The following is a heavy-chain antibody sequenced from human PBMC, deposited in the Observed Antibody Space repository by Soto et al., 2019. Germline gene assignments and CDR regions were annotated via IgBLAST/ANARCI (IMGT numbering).Heavy chain of an antibody. CDR1: GYTFTGYY. Sequence: ASVNVSCKASGYTFTGYYMHWVRQAPGQGLEWMGWINPNSGGTNYAQKFQGWVTMTRDTSISTAYMELSRLRSDDTAVYYCARDRGGSYLVYYYYGMDVWGQGTTVTVSS. J-gene: IGHJ6*02. CDR3: ARDRGGSYLVYYYYGMDV. CDR2: INPNSGGT. D-gene: IGHD1-26*01. V-gene: IGHV1-2*04.